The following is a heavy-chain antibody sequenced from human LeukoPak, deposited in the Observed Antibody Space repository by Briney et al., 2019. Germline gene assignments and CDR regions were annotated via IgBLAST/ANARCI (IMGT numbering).Heavy chain of an antibody. V-gene: IGHV1-46*01. J-gene: IGHJ4*02. Sequence: ASVKVSCKASGYTFIGYYMHWVRQAPGQGLEWMGRINPSGGSTSYAQKFQGRVTMTRDTSTSTVYMELSSLRSEDTAVYYCAIESVWYGFDYWGQGTLVTVSS. CDR1: GYTFIGYY. CDR2: INPSGGST. D-gene: IGHD3-16*01. CDR3: AIESVWYGFDY.